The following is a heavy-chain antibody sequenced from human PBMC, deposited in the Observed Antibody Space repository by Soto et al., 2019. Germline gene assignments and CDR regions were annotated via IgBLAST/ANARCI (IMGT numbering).Heavy chain of an antibody. CDR3: ARASLRDYYDSSGYYQPSDY. CDR1: GYTFTSYG. D-gene: IGHD3-22*01. Sequence: ASVKVFCKASGYTFTSYGISWVRQAPGQGLEWMGWISAYNGNTNYAQKLQGRVTMTTDTSTSTAYMELRSLRSDDTAVYYCARASLRDYYDSSGYYQPSDYWGQGTLVTVSS. V-gene: IGHV1-18*01. CDR2: ISAYNGNT. J-gene: IGHJ4*02.